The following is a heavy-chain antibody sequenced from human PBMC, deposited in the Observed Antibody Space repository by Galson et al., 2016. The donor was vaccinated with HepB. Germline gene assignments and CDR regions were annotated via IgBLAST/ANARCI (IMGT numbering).Heavy chain of an antibody. D-gene: IGHD3-22*01. J-gene: IGHJ4*02. Sequence: SLRLSCAVSGFTFSNYWMHWVRQAPGKGLMWISRVNGDGTNIAYADSVKGRFTISRDNAKDTIYLEMNGLRAEDTAVYYCARDSVFTLSKGVPFGHWGQGTPVTVSS. CDR3: ARDSVFTLSKGVPFGH. CDR1: GFTFSNYW. V-gene: IGHV3-74*01. CDR2: VNGDGTNI.